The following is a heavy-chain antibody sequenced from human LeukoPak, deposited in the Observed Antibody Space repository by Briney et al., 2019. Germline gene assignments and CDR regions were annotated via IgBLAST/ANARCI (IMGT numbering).Heavy chain of an antibody. CDR2: ISSTTTTI. J-gene: IGHJ4*02. D-gene: IGHD3-10*01. CDR1: GFTFSNYN. CDR3: AKNVYNSGTSASDH. Sequence: PGGSLRPSCTASGFTFSNYNMNWVRQAPGKGLEWISYISSTTTTISYADSVRGRFTISRDNAKNSLYLQMNSLRAEDTAVYYCAKNVYNSGTSASDHWGQGTLVTVTS. V-gene: IGHV3-48*01.